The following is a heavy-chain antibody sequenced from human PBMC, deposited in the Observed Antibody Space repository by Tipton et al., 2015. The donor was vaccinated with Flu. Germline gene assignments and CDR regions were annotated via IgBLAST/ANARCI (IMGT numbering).Heavy chain of an antibody. V-gene: IGHV4-61*02. CDR3: ARVGSDNSALD. J-gene: IGHJ4*02. Sequence: TLSLTCTVSGGFITSGSYYWSWIRQSAGKGLEWIGRIYTTGSTNYNPSFRSRVTLSIDTSKNQFFLKLTFVTAADTATYYCARVGSDNSALDWGQGTPVTVSS. CDR1: GGFITSGSYY. CDR2: IYTTGST. D-gene: IGHD4-11*01.